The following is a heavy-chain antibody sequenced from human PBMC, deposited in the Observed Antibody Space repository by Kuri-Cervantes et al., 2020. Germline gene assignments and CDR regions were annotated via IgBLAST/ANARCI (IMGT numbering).Heavy chain of an antibody. J-gene: IGHJ3*02. CDR1: GFTFSSYA. CDR2: ISYDGSNK. Sequence: GESLKISCAASGFTFSSYAMHWVRQAPDKGLEWVAVISYDGSNKYYADSVKGRFTISRDNSKNTLYLQMNSLRAEDTAVYYCARPYSSTPFFDAFDIWGQGTMVTVSS. D-gene: IGHD6-19*01. CDR3: ARPYSSTPFFDAFDI. V-gene: IGHV3-30*01.